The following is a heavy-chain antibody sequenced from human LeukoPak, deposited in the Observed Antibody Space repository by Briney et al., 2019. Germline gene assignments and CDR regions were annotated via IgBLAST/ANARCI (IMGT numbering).Heavy chain of an antibody. CDR1: GGSINRYY. CDR3: ARTHVRYFDWPRSYYFDY. Sequence: SETLSLTCSVSGGSINRYYFSWIRQSAGKGLEWIGRIYSNGSPDYNPSLNSRVTMSVDTSKNQVSLKLYSMTAADTAVYYCARTHVRYFDWPRSYYFDYWGQGTLVTVSS. D-gene: IGHD3-9*01. CDR2: IYSNGSP. J-gene: IGHJ4*02. V-gene: IGHV4-4*07.